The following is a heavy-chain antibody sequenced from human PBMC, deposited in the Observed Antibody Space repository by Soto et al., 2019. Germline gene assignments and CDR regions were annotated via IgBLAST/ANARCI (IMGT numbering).Heavy chain of an antibody. D-gene: IGHD2-2*01. Sequence: GGSLRLSCAASGFTFSSYGMHWVCQAPGKGLEWVAVIWYDGSNKYYADSVKGRFTISRDNSKNTLYLQMNSLRAEDTAVYYCARDAIKVVPAADDAFDIWGQGTMVTVSS. CDR3: ARDAIKVVPAADDAFDI. CDR2: IWYDGSNK. J-gene: IGHJ3*02. V-gene: IGHV3-33*01. CDR1: GFTFSSYG.